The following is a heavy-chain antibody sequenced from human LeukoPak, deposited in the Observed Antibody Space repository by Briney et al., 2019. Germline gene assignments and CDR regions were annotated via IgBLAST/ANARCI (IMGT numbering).Heavy chain of an antibody. CDR3: ARHSSYGDFDY. CDR2: ISYDGSNK. Sequence: PGGSLRLSCAASGFTFSSYAMHWVRQAPGKGLEWVAVISYDGSNKYYADSVKGRFTISRDNSKNTLYLQMNSLRAEDTAVYYCARHSSYGDFDYWGQGTLVTASS. V-gene: IGHV3-30*04. J-gene: IGHJ4*02. D-gene: IGHD4-17*01. CDR1: GFTFSSYA.